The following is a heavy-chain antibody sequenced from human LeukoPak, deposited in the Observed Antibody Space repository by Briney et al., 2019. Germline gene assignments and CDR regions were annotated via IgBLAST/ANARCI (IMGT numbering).Heavy chain of an antibody. CDR2: IYYSGST. D-gene: IGHD5-18*01. Sequence: PSETLSLTCTVSGGSISSGGYYWSWIRQHPGKGLEWIGYIYYSGSTYYNPSLKSRVTISVDTSKNQFSLKLSSVTAADTAVYYCAREETAMVTFDYWGQGTLVTV. CDR1: GGSISSGGYY. J-gene: IGHJ4*02. CDR3: AREETAMVTFDY. V-gene: IGHV4-31*03.